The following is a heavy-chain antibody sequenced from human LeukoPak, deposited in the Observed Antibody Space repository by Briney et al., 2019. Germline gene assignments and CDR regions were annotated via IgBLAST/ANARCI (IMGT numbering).Heavy chain of an antibody. CDR3: ASGLSWNFDY. CDR1: GFSLNTRAMC. V-gene: IGHV2-70*01. D-gene: IGHD6-13*01. Sequence: SGPALVKPTQTLTLTCTSSGFSLNTRAMCVSWIRLPPGKALEWLAFIDWNNDKYYSSSLKTRLTISKDTSKNQVVLTMTNMDPADTATYYCASGLSWNFDYWGQGTLVTVSS. CDR2: IDWNNDK. J-gene: IGHJ4*02.